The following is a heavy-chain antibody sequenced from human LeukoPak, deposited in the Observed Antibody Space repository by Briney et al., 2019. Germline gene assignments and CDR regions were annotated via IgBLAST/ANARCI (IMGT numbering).Heavy chain of an antibody. V-gene: IGHV3-48*03. CDR1: GFTFSSYE. J-gene: IGHJ4*02. D-gene: IGHD5-18*01. CDR3: ASYSYGYRSLDY. Sequence: PGRSLRLSCAASGFTFSSYEMNWVRQAPGKGLEWVSYISSSGSTIYYADSVKGRFTISRDNAKNSLYLQMNSLRAEDTAVYYCASYSYGYRSLDYWGQGTLVTVSS. CDR2: ISSSGSTI.